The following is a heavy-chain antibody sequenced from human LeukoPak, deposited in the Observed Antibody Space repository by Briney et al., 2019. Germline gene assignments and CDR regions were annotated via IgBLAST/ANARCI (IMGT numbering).Heavy chain of an antibody. J-gene: IGHJ3*01. CDR1: GFTFSSSW. CDR2: INSDGSST. V-gene: IGHV3-74*01. D-gene: IGHD3-10*01. CDR3: AREGSGRTAYNDGLDV. Sequence: GGSLRLSCAASGFTFSSSWMHWVRQAPEKGLVWVSRINSDGSSTSYADSVKGRFTISRDNSKHTLYLQLNSLRAEDTAVYYCAREGSGRTAYNDGLDVWGQGTMVTVSS.